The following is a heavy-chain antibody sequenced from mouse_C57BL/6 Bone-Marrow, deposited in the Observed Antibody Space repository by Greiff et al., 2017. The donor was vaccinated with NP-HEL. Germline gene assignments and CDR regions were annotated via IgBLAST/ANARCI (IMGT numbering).Heavy chain of an antibody. CDR3: ARGEDYDGYYVAMDY. Sequence: DVKLVESGGGLVKPGGSLQLSCAASGFTFSSYAMSWVRQTPEKRLEWVATISDGGSYTYYPDNVKGRFTISRDNAKNNLYLQMSHLKSEDTAMYYCARGEDYDGYYVAMDYWGQGTSVTVSS. J-gene: IGHJ4*01. CDR2: ISDGGSYT. V-gene: IGHV5-4*03. D-gene: IGHD2-3*01. CDR1: GFTFSSYA.